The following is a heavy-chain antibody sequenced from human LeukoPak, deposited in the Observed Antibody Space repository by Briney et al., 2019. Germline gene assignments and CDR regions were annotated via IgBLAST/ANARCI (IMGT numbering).Heavy chain of an antibody. J-gene: IGHJ6*03. D-gene: IGHD3-10*01. CDR2: ITSTDNTI. V-gene: IGHV3-11*04. CDR1: GFTFSDYF. Sequence: GGSLRLSCAASGFTFSDYFMSWIRQAPGKGLEWVSYITSTDNTIYYADSVRGRFTISRDHAKNSLYLQMNSLRAEDTAVYYCARSAVSDGYYYYYMDVWGEGTTVTVSS. CDR3: ARSAVSDGYYYYYMDV.